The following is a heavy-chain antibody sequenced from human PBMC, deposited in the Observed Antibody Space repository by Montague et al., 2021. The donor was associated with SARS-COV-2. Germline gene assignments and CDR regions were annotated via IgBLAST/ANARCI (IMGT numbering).Heavy chain of an antibody. D-gene: IGHD4/OR15-4a*01. CDR1: GFIFSNFA. V-gene: IGHV3-30*04. J-gene: IGHJ3*01. CDR3: ARDRVPLDYGDAFDL. CDR2: ITYGGIDK. Sequence: SLRLSCAASGFIFSNFAFHWVRQAPGKGLEWLAIITYGGIDKFYADSVKGRFTISRDNSKNILYLRMNSLTPEDTAVYYCARDRVPLDYGDAFDLWGQGTLVTVSS.